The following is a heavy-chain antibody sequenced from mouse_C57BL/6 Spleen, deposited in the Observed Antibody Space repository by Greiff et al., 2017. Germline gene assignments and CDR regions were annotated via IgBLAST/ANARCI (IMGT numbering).Heavy chain of an antibody. J-gene: IGHJ1*03. Sequence: QVQLKQSGPGLVQPSQSLSITCTVSGFSLTSYGVHWVRQSPGKGLEWLGVIWRGGSTDYNAAFMSRLSITTDNSKSQVFFKMNSLQADDTAIYYCATHYYGREDWYFDVWGTGTTVTVSS. CDR1: GFSLTSYG. V-gene: IGHV2-5*01. CDR3: ATHYYGREDWYFDV. D-gene: IGHD1-1*01. CDR2: IWRGGST.